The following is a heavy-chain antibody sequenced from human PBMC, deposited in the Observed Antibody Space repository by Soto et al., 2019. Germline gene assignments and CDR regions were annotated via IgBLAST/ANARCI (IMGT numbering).Heavy chain of an antibody. CDR3: ARTGWNYPLDY. CDR1: GGSVSSGSYY. V-gene: IGHV4-61*01. J-gene: IGHJ4*02. D-gene: IGHD1-7*01. Sequence: SETLSLTCTVSGGSVSSGSYYWSWIRQPPGKGLEWIGYIYYSGSTSYNPSLKSRVTISVDTSKNQFSLKLNSVTAADTAVYYCARTGWNYPLDYWGQGTLVTVSS. CDR2: IYYSGST.